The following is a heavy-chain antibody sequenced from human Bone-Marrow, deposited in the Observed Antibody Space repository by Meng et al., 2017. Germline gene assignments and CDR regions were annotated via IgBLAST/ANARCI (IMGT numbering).Heavy chain of an antibody. CDR2: ISSSSSYI. CDR3: AREGIEGYYYGSGSYLRFDP. V-gene: IGHV3-21*01. Sequence: NWVRQAPGKGLEWVSSISSSSSYIYYADSVKGRFTISRDNAKNSLYLQMNSLRAEDTAVYYCAREGIEGYYYGSGSYLRFDPWGQGTLVTGYS. J-gene: IGHJ5*02. D-gene: IGHD3-10*01.